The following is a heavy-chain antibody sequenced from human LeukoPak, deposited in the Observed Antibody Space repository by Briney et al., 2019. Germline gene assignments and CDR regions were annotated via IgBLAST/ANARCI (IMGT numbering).Heavy chain of an antibody. Sequence: GGSLRLSCAASGFTFSSYSMNWVRQAPGKGLEWVSSISSSSSYIYYADSVKGRFTISRDNAKNSLYLQMNSLRAEDTAVYYCARDQKAAAGIVDYWGQGTLVTVSS. CDR2: ISSSSSYI. D-gene: IGHD6-13*01. CDR3: ARDQKAAAGIVDY. CDR1: GFTFSSYS. J-gene: IGHJ4*02. V-gene: IGHV3-21*01.